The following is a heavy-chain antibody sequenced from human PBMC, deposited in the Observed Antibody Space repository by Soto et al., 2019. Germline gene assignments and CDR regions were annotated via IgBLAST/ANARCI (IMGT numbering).Heavy chain of an antibody. CDR1: GCSISSGGYS. V-gene: IGHV4-30-2*01. CDR2: IYHSGST. J-gene: IGHJ4*02. D-gene: IGHD5-12*01. Sequence: PSETLSRTCSVSGCSISSGGYSWSWIRQPPGKGLEWIGYIYHSGSTYYNPSLKSRVTISVDRSKNQFSLKLSSVTAADTAVYYCAAGGGLPRYYWGQGTLVTVSS. CDR3: AAGGGLPRYY.